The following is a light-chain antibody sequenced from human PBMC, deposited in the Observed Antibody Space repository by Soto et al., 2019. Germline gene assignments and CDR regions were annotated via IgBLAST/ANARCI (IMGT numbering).Light chain of an antibody. CDR1: SSTIGTNT. J-gene: IGLJ3*02. Sequence: QSVVTQPASASGTPGQRVTISCSGSSSTIGTNTVNWFQQLPGTAPKLLIYSNDQRPSGVPDRFSGSKSGTSASLAISGLQSEDEADYYCAAWDDSLNGGVFGGGTKVTVL. V-gene: IGLV1-44*01. CDR3: AAWDDSLNGGV. CDR2: SND.